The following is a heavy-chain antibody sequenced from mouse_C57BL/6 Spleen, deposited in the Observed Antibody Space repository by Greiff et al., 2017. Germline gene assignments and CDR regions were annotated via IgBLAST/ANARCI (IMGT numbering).Heavy chain of an antibody. D-gene: IGHD4-1*01. CDR1: GYSFTGYY. CDR2: INPSTDGT. J-gene: IGHJ1*03. V-gene: IGHV1-42*01. CDR3: ARPGPNWYFDV. Sequence: VQLQQSGPELVKPGASVKISCKASGYSFTGYYMNWVKQSPEKSLEWIGEINPSTDGTTYNQKFKAKATLTVDKSSSTAYMQLKSLTSEDSAVYYCARPGPNWYFDVWGTGTTVTVSS.